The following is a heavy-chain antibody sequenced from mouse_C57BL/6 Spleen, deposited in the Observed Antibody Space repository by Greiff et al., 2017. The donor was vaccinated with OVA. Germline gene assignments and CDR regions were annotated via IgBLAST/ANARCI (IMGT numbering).Heavy chain of an antibody. CDR1: GFNIKDYY. CDR3: TTKAPYYFDY. V-gene: IGHV14-1*01. J-gene: IGHJ2*01. CDR2: IDPAHGDT. Sequence: VQLQQSGAELVRPGASVKLSCTASGFNIKDYYMHWVKQRPEQGLEWIGRIDPAHGDTEYAPKFQGKATMTADTSSTTAYLQLSSLTSEDTAVYYCTTKAPYYFDYWGQGTTLTVSS.